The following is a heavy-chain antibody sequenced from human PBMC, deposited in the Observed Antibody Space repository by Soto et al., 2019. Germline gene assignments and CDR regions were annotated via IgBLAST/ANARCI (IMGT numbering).Heavy chain of an antibody. V-gene: IGHV3-30-3*01. CDR2: ISPEGNNA. CDR3: VRGPSHGAFDI. J-gene: IGHJ3*02. Sequence: QVQLVESGGDVVQPGRSLRLSCAASGSTFSSYAIHWVRQAPGKGLEWVAHISPEGNNAYYADSVKGRFTISRDNARNTVYLSVSRLRPEDTAVDHCVRGPSHGAFDIWGRGTLVTVAS. CDR1: GSTFSSYA.